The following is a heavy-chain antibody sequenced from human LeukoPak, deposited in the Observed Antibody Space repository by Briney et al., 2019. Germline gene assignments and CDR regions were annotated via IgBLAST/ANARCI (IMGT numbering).Heavy chain of an antibody. CDR3: ARGGRGYYGDFDY. D-gene: IGHD3-22*01. Sequence: PGGSLRLSCSASGFTFSDYDMNWIRQAPGKGLEWVSYIRSDGSTIYDADSVKGRFFISRDNARNSLYLQMNSLRAEDTAVYYCARGGRGYYGDFDYWDQGTLVTVSS. CDR2: IRSDGSTI. J-gene: IGHJ4*02. V-gene: IGHV3-11*01. CDR1: GFTFSDYD.